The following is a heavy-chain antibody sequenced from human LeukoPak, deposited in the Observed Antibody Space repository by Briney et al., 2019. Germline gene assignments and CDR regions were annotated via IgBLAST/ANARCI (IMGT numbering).Heavy chain of an antibody. CDR1: GFTFSVYA. D-gene: IGHD2-8*02. Sequence: PGGSLRLSCAVSGFTFSVYAMSWVRQAPGKGLEWVSAISGGGAGTFYADSVKGRFTISRDDSKNTLYLQLNSLRGEDTAVYYYAKPGYCTGGVCSNFDSWGQGTLVTVSS. CDR3: AKPGYCTGGVCSNFDS. CDR2: ISGGGAGT. J-gene: IGHJ4*02. V-gene: IGHV3-23*01.